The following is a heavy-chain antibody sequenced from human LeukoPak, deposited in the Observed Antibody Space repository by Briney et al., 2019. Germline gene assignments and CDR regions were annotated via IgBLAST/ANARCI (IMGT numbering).Heavy chain of an antibody. CDR1: GFTFSSYE. Sequence: PGGSLRLSCAASGFTFSSYEMNWVRQAPGKGLEWVSAISGSGGSTYYADSVKGRFTISRDNSKNTLYLQMNSLRAEDTAVYYCAKGLGVTGRPRGFDYWGQGTLVTVSS. J-gene: IGHJ4*02. V-gene: IGHV3-23*01. CDR3: AKGLGVTGRPRGFDY. D-gene: IGHD2-21*02. CDR2: ISGSGGST.